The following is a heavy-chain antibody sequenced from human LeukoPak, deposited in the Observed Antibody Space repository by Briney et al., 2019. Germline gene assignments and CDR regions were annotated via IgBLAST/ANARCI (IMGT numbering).Heavy chain of an antibody. CDR3: ARVPWIQLWSPLDY. D-gene: IGHD5-18*01. CDR1: GFTVSSNY. Sequence: KPGGSLRLSCAASGFTVSSNYMSWVRQAPGKGLEWVSVIYSGGSTYYADSVKGRFTISRDNAKNSLYLQMNSLRAEDTAVYYCARVPWIQLWSPLDYWGQGTLVTVSS. V-gene: IGHV3-66*01. J-gene: IGHJ4*02. CDR2: IYSGGST.